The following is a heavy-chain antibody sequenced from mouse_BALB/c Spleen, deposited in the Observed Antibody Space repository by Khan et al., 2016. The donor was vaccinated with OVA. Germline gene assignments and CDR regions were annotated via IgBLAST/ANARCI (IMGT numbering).Heavy chain of an antibody. CDR3: ARDAGRD. V-gene: IGHV1-18*01. CDR2: INPKNGVT. D-gene: IGHD3-3*01. J-gene: IGHJ4*01. CDR1: GYTFTEYT. Sequence: EVQLQQSGPELVKPGASVKISCKTSGYTFTEYTLHWVKQSHGKSLEWIGVINPKNGVTSYNQKFKGKAKLTVDKSSSTAYMEFRSLTSEDSAVYDWARDAGRDWGQGTSVTVSS.